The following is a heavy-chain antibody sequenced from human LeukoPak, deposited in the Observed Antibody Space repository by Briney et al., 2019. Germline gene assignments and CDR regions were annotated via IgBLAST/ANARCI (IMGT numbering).Heavy chain of an antibody. V-gene: IGHV1-2*02. D-gene: IGHD6-19*01. Sequence: ASVRVSCKASGYTFTDYYIHWVRQAPGQGLEWMGWLNPNSGGTNYAEQFQGRVTMTRDTSIATAFMELSSLKSDDTAMYYCATLRRSGWYIGDWGQGTLVSLST. CDR3: ATLRRSGWYIGD. CDR2: LNPNSGGT. CDR1: GYTFTDYY. J-gene: IGHJ4*02.